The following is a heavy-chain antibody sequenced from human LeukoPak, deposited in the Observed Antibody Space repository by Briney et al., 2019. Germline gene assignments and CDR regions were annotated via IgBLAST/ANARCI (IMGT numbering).Heavy chain of an antibody. CDR3: VKDSSGYYGDY. Sequence: GGSLRLSCAASGFTFSSYGMHWVRQAPGKGLEWVTVIWYDGSNKYYADSVKGRFTISRDNSKNTLYLQMNSLRAEDTAVYYCVKDSSGYYGDYWGQGTLVTVSS. CDR1: GFTFSSYG. D-gene: IGHD3-22*01. V-gene: IGHV3-30*02. J-gene: IGHJ4*02. CDR2: IWYDGSNK.